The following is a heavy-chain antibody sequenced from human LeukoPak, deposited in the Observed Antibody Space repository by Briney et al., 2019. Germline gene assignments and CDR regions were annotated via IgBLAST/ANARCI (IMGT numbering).Heavy chain of an antibody. D-gene: IGHD6-13*01. CDR1: GFTFSSYS. CDR2: ISSSSSYI. CDR3: ASSSSWSDAFDI. J-gene: IGHJ3*02. V-gene: IGHV3-21*01. Sequence: GGSLRLSCAASGFTFSSYSMNWVRQAPGKGLEWVSSISSSSSYIYYADSVKGRFTISRDNAKNSLYLQMNSLRAEDTAVHYCASSSSWSDAFDIWGQGTMVTVSS.